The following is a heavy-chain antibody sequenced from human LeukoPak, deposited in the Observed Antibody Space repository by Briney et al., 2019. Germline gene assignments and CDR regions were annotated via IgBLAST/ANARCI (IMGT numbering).Heavy chain of an antibody. CDR2: ITAGGSFK. V-gene: IGHV3-21*04. D-gene: IGHD2-8*01. CDR3: ARDLMMEGRYFYHYMDV. Sequence: GGSLRLSCAASGFTFSNYAMNWVRQAPGRGLDWVSSITAGGSFKYYADSVEGRFTISRDNAKNSLYLQLNSLRKEDTALYYCARDLMMEGRYFYHYMDVWGKGTTVTVSS. J-gene: IGHJ6*03. CDR1: GFTFSNYA.